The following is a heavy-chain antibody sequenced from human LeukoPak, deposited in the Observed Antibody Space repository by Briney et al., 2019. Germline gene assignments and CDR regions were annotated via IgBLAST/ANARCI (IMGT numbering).Heavy chain of an antibody. Sequence: GGSLRLSCAASEFSVGSNYMTWVRQDPGKGLEWVSLIYSGGSTYYADSVKGRFTISRDNSKNTLYLQMNSLRAEDTAVYYCARGPSGYHNPGGQGTLVTVSS. J-gene: IGHJ4*02. CDR1: EFSVGSNY. D-gene: IGHD5-12*01. V-gene: IGHV3-66*01. CDR2: IYSGGST. CDR3: ARGPSGYHNP.